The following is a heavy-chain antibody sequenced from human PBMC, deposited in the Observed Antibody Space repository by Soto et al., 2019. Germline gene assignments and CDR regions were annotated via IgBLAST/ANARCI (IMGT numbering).Heavy chain of an antibody. CDR3: ARWDTAVAGLDH. CDR2: IHSGGHT. J-gene: IGHJ4*02. D-gene: IGHD6-19*01. CDR1: GLTVSSNY. Sequence: PGGSLRLSCAASGLTVSSNYMSWVRQAPGKGLEWVSVIHSGGHTEYADSVKGRFTISRDISKNTLYLQMSSLRVEDTAVYYCARWDTAVAGLDHWGQGTLVTVSS. V-gene: IGHV3-66*01.